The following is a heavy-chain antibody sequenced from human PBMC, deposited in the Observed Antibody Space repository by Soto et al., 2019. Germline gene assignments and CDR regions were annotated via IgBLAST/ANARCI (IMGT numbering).Heavy chain of an antibody. CDR2: IYHGVST. D-gene: IGHD3-22*01. CDR3: ERVGPWVPYYYDSSPHTFENWFDP. J-gene: IGHJ5*02. CDR1: GYSISSGCY. V-gene: IGHV4-38-2*01. Sequence: SETLSLTCAVSGYSISSGCYWGWLRQPPGKGLEWIGSIYHGVSTYYNPSLNSRVTLSIDMTNNHVSLILNSVTAADTAVYYCERVGPWVPYYYDSSPHTFENWFDPWGQGTMMTLSS.